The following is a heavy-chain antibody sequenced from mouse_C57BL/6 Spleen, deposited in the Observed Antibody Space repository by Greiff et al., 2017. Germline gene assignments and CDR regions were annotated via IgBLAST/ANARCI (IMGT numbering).Heavy chain of an antibody. J-gene: IGHJ2*01. CDR1: GYTFTSYW. V-gene: IGHV1-53*01. Sequence: VQLQQPGTDLVKPGASVKLSCKASGYTFTSYWMHWVKQRPGQGLEWIGNINPSNGGTNYNEKFKSKVTLTVDKSSSTAYMQLSILTSEYSAVYYCARSRYYCSSYGFDYWGQGTTLTVSS. CDR2: INPSNGGT. D-gene: IGHD1-1*01. CDR3: ARSRYYCSSYGFDY.